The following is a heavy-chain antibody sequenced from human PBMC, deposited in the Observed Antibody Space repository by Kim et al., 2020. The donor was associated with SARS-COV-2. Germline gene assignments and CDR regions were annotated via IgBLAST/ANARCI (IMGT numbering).Heavy chain of an antibody. V-gene: IGHV3-21*01. CDR3: ARPLSYELLIGSGMDV. J-gene: IGHJ6*01. CDR2: ISSRSTYI. CDR1: GFTFSTYS. D-gene: IGHD3-9*01. Sequence: GGSLRLSCVASGFTFSTYSMAWVRQAPGKGLEWVSSISSRSTYIHYADSVKGRFTISRDNAKTSLYLQMDSLRAEDTAVYYCARPLSYELLIGSGMDVWG.